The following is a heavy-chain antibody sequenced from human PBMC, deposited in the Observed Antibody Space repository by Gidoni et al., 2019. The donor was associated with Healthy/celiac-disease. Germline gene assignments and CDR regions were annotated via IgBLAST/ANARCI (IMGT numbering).Heavy chain of an antibody. D-gene: IGHD2-2*01. CDR1: GFTLRSYG. V-gene: IGHV3-33*01. J-gene: IGHJ6*02. CDR3: ARWAVVVPAARHYYGMDV. CDR2: IWYDGSNK. Sequence: QVQLVESGGGVVQPGRSLRLSCAASGFTLRSYGMPGVRQAPGKGLEWVAVIWYDGSNKYYADSVKGRFTISRDNSKNTLYLQMNSLRAEDTAVYYCARWAVVVPAARHYYGMDVWGQGTTVTVSS.